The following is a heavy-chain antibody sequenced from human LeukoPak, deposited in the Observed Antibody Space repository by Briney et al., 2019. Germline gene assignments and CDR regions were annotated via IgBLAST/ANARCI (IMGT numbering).Heavy chain of an antibody. Sequence: SETLSLTCTVSGGSISSYYWSWIRQPPGKGLEWIGYIYYTGSTNYNPSLKSRVTISVDTSKNQFSLKLSSVTAADTAVYYCARGLDLLVDYWGQGTLVTVSS. CDR1: GGSISSYY. V-gene: IGHV4-59*01. J-gene: IGHJ4*02. D-gene: IGHD2/OR15-2a*01. CDR3: ARGLDLLVDY. CDR2: IYYTGST.